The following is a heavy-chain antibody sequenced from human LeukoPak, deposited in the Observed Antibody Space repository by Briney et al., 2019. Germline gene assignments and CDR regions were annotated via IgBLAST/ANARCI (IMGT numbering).Heavy chain of an antibody. J-gene: IGHJ4*02. CDR1: GFTFYSYE. Sequence: GGSLRLSCAASGFTFYSYEMNWVRQAPGKGLEWVSYISSSGTNIFYADSVKGRFTISRDNAKNSLYLQMNSLRADDTAVCSCARGYTYFDYWGQGTLVTVSS. CDR3: ARGYTYFDY. V-gene: IGHV3-48*03. CDR2: ISSSGTNI. D-gene: IGHD5-12*01.